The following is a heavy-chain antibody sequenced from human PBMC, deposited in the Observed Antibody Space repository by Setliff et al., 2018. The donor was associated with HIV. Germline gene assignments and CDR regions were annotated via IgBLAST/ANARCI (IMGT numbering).Heavy chain of an antibody. J-gene: IGHJ3*02. CDR1: GYTFSRYY. Sequence: ASVKVSCKASGYTFSRYYMHWVRQAPGQGLEWMGIINPSGGGTSYAQKFQGRVTMTRDTSTSTVYMELSSLRSEDTAVYYCAGPRGDEAFDIWGQGTMVTVSS. CDR3: AGPRGDEAFDI. CDR2: INPSGGGT. D-gene: IGHD3-10*01. V-gene: IGHV1-46*01.